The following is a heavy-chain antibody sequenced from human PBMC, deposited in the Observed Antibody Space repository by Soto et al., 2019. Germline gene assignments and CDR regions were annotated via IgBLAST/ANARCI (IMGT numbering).Heavy chain of an antibody. CDR1: GDSISSYY. J-gene: IGHJ4*02. Sequence: SSETLSLTCAVSGDSISSYYWSWIRQPPGKGLEWIGYIYYSGSTYYNPSLKSRVTISVDTSKNQFSLKLSSVTAADTAVYYCARSGYSYGPNPLLYWGQGTLVTVSS. CDR2: IYYSGST. D-gene: IGHD5-18*01. V-gene: IGHV4-59*06. CDR3: ARSGYSYGPNPLLY.